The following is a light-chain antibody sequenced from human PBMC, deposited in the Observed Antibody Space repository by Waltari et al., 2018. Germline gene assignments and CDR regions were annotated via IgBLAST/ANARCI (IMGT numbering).Light chain of an antibody. CDR1: SSDVETFNL. CDR3: CAYAGNSV. Sequence: QSALTQPASVSGSPGQSITISCTGISSDVETFNLVSWYQQYPGKAPKLIIFEGNKRPSRVSNRFSGSKSGNTASLTISGLQTEDEAYYFCCAYAGNSVFGTGTKVTVL. V-gene: IGLV2-23*01. CDR2: EGN. J-gene: IGLJ1*01.